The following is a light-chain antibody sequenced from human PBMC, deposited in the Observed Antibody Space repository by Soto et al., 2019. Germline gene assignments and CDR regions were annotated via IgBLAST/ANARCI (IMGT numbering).Light chain of an antibody. V-gene: IGKV3-20*01. J-gene: IGKJ2*01. CDR3: QQYGSSPPMYT. CDR2: GTS. CDR1: QSVTSNY. Sequence: EIVLTQSPGTLSLSPGERATLSCRASQSVTSNYLAWYQQKLGQAPRLLIFGTSSRATGIPDRFSGSGSGTDLTLTISGLEPEDFAVYYCQQYGSSPPMYTFGQGTILEIK.